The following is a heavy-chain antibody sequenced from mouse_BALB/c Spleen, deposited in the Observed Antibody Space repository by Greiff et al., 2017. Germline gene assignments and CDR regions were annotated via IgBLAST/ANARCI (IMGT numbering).Heavy chain of an antibody. D-gene: IGHD2-14*01. CDR1: GYTFTSYY. J-gene: IGHJ2*01. Sequence: QVQLKQSGAELVKPGASVKLSCKASGYTFTSYYMYWVKQRPGQGLEWIGGINPSNGGTNFNEKFKSKATLTVDKSSSTAYMQLSSLTSEDSAVYYCTRSRYYSFDYWGQGTTLTVSS. CDR2: INPSNGGT. CDR3: TRSRYYSFDY. V-gene: IGHV1S81*02.